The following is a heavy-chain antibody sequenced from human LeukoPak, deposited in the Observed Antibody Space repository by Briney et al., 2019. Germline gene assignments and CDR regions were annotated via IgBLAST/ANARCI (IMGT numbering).Heavy chain of an antibody. CDR1: GFTFSNAW. CDR2: IKSKTDGGTT. J-gene: IGHJ4*02. Sequence: PGGSLRLSCAASGFTFSNAWMSWVRQAPGKGLEWVGRIKSKTDGGTTDYAAPVKGRFTILRDDSKNTLYLQMNSLKTEDTAVYYCTTHPVLRYFDWLSYYFDYWGQGTLVTVSS. CDR3: TTHPVLRYFDWLSYYFDY. D-gene: IGHD3-9*01. V-gene: IGHV3-15*01.